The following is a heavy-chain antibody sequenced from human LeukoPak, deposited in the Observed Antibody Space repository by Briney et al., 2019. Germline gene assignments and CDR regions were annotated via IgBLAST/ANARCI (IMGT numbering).Heavy chain of an antibody. CDR3: ARVNDTGGHPDY. J-gene: IGHJ4*02. Sequence: GGSLRLSCAASGFTFSSYSMNWVRQAPGKGLEGVSYICCSSSTIYYADSVKGRFTISRDNAKNSLYLQMNSLRAEDAAVYYCARVNDTGGHPDYWGQGTLVTVSS. CDR1: GFTFSSYS. V-gene: IGHV3-48*01. CDR2: ICCSSSTI. D-gene: IGHD2-8*02.